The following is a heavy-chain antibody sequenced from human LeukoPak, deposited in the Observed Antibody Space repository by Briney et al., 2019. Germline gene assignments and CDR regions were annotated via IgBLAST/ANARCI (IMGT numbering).Heavy chain of an antibody. CDR3: ARASTTTTIFDS. Sequence: GGSLRLSCAASGFTVSSNYMSWVRQAPGEGLEWVSALYSGGTTYYADSGKGRFTISRDNSKNTVYLQMNSLRAEDTAVYYCARASTTTTIFDSWGQGALVTVSS. J-gene: IGHJ4*02. CDR2: LYSGGTT. V-gene: IGHV3-53*01. D-gene: IGHD5/OR15-5a*01. CDR1: GFTVSSNY.